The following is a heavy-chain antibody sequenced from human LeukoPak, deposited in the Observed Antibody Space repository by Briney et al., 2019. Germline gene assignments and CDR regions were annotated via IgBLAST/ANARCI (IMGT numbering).Heavy chain of an antibody. CDR1: GFTFSDQD. J-gene: IGHJ1*01. CDR2: IGISGGSI. V-gene: IGHV3-11*04. Sequence: PGGSLRLSCAASGFTFSDQDMSCIRQAPGKGLEWVSNIGISGGSIDYADSVKGRFTISRDDAKNTLYLQMNSLRAEDTAVYYYARDHVVPLLVFEHWARG. CDR3: ARDHVVPLLVFEH. D-gene: IGHD3-10*01.